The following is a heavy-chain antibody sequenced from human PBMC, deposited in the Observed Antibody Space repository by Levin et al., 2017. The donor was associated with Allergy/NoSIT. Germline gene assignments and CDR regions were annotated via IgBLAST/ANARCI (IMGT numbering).Heavy chain of an antibody. CDR3: VKGEGATDYFDY. CDR2: ISYDGTDK. Sequence: GESLKISCAASGFTFNLYGMHWVRQSPGKGLEWLAVISYDGTDKYYADSVKGRFTISRDNSKNTLYLQMNSVRPEDTAVYYCVKGEGATDYFDYWGQGTLGTVSS. J-gene: IGHJ4*02. CDR1: GFTFNLYG. D-gene: IGHD5-12*01. V-gene: IGHV3-30*18.